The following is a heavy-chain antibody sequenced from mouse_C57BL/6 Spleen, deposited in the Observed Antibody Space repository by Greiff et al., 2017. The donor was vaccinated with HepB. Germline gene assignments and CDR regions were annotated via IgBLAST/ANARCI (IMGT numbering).Heavy chain of an antibody. CDR1: GYAFSSSW. Sequence: QVQLQQSGPELVKPGASVKISCKASGYAFSSSWMNWVKQRPGKGLEWIGRIYPGDGDTNYNGKFKGKATLTADKSSSTAYMQLSSLTSEDSAVYFCARRSGGSSFYAMDYWGQGTSVTVSS. CDR2: IYPGDGDT. V-gene: IGHV1-82*01. D-gene: IGHD1-1*01. J-gene: IGHJ4*01. CDR3: ARRSGGSSFYAMDY.